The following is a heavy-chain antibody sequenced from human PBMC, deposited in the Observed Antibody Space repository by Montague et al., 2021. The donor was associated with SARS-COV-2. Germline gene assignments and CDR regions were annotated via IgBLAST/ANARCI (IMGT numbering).Heavy chain of an antibody. D-gene: IGHD6-19*01. CDR1: GGSIRSSNW. CDR3: ARVFSLGYSSDWHPYVFNDS. Sequence: SETLSLTCGVSGGSIRSSNWWSWVRQSPGKGLEWMGEIYHSGSTNNNPSLNSRVTISVDKSKNQFSLQLSSVTAADTAVYFCARVFSLGYSSDWHPYVFNDSWGQGTLVIVSS. J-gene: IGHJ4*02. V-gene: IGHV4-4*02. CDR2: IYHSGST.